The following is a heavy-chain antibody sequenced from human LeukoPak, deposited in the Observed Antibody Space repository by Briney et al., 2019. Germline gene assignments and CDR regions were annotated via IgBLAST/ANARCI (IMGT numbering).Heavy chain of an antibody. CDR1: GYTFTSYD. J-gene: IGHJ4*02. CDR3: ARASRRGWLQLYYFDY. D-gene: IGHD5-24*01. V-gene: IGHV1-8*01. Sequence: GASVKVSRKASGYTFTSYDINWVRQATGQGLEWMGWMNPNSGNTGYAQKFQGRVTMTRNTSISTAYMELSSLRSEDTAVYYCARASRRGWLQLYYFDYWGQGTLVTVSS. CDR2: MNPNSGNT.